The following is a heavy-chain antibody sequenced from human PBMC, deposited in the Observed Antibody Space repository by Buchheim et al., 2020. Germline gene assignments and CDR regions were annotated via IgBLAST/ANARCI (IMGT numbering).Heavy chain of an antibody. V-gene: IGHV4-59*11. J-gene: IGHJ4*02. CDR1: GGSINSQY. Sequence: CTVSGGSINSQYWSWIRQPPGKALEWMGYIFDSGSTRYSPSLESRVTFSLDTSKSQFSLRLSSVTAADTAVYYCSRYFRSGNYMFDSWGKGAL. CDR2: IFDSGST. CDR3: SRYFRSGNYMFDS. D-gene: IGHD3-10*01.